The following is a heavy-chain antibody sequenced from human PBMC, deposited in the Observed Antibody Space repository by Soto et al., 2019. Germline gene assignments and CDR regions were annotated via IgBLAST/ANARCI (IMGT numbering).Heavy chain of an antibody. V-gene: IGHV4-59*01. D-gene: IGHD3-16*01. Sequence: SETLSLTCSVSDGSITGYSWGWIRQPPGKGLEWIAQIQNTGITNYNPSLKSRFTISVDTFKNQFSLNLTSVTAADSAVYLCARFAMFTXSSFFDSWGLGSLFTVSS. CDR1: DGSITGYS. CDR2: IQNTGIT. J-gene: IGHJ4*02. CDR3: ARFAMFTXSSFFDS.